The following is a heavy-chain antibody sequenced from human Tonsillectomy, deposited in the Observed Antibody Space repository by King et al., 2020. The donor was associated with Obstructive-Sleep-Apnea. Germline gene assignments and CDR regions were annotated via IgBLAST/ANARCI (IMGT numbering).Heavy chain of an antibody. CDR2: INSDMTST. V-gene: IGHV3-74*01. CDR3: AIVRGIGGAGTWGPPDV. Sequence: VQLVESGGGLVQPGGSLRLSCAASGFTFSSYWMHWVRQAPGKGLVWVSRINSDMTSTSYADSVRGRFTISRDNAKNTLYLQMNSLRAEDTAVYYCAIVRGIGGAGTWGPPDVWGQGTTATVPS. CDR1: GFTFSSYW. J-gene: IGHJ6*02. D-gene: IGHD6-19*01.